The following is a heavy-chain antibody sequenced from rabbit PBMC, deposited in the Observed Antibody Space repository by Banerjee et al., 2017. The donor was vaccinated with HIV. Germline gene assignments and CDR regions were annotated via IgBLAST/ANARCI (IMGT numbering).Heavy chain of an antibody. V-gene: IGHV1S47*01. D-gene: IGHD1-1*01. CDR3: VRDWASSDGPSCFNL. J-gene: IGHJ4*01. CDR2: ISGGGSA. Sequence: QEQLVESGGGLVQPGGSLKLSCKASGFDFSSYYMSWVRQAPGKGPEWIGFISGGGSAYYPNSVKGRFTSSRDNAQSTVSLQMNSLTAADTATYFCVRDWASSDGPSCFNLWGPGTLVTVS. CDR1: GFDFSSYY.